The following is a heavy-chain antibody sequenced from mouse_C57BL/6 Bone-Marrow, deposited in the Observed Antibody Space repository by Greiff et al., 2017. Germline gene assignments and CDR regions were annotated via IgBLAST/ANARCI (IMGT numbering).Heavy chain of an antibody. CDR3: ARSLYYGSSFSPFAY. D-gene: IGHD1-1*01. V-gene: IGHV1-64*01. CDR2: IHPNSGST. CDR1: GYTFTSYW. Sequence: QVQLQQPGAELVKPGASVKLSCKASGYTFTSYWMHWVKQRPGQGLEWIGMIHPNSGSTNYNEKFKSKATLTVDKSSSTAYMQLSSLTSEDSAVYYCARSLYYGSSFSPFAYWGRGTLVTVSA. J-gene: IGHJ3*01.